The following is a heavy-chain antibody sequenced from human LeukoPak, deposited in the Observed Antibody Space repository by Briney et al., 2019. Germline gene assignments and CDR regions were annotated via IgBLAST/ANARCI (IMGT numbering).Heavy chain of an antibody. J-gene: IGHJ4*02. CDR2: IYYSGST. D-gene: IGHD6-19*01. CDR3: ARDMGHAAVAGYFDY. Sequence: SETLSLTCTVSGGSISSYYWSWIRQPPGKGLEWIGYIYYSGSTNYNPSLKSRVTISVDTSKNQFSLQLNSVTPEDTAVYYCARDMGHAAVAGYFDYWGQGTLVTVSS. V-gene: IGHV4-59*12. CDR1: GGSISSYY.